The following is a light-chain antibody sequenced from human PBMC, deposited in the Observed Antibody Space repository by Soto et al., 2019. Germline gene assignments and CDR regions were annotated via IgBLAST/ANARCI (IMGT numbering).Light chain of an antibody. J-gene: IGKJ1*01. CDR2: DAS. V-gene: IGKV1-17*03. Sequence: DIQMTQSSSAMSPSVLDKLTITRRASQGISNHLVWFQQKPGQVPKRLIYDASTRATGIPARFSGSGSGTDFTLTISSLQSEDFAVYYCQQYNNWPQTFGQGTKVDI. CDR3: QQYNNWPQT. CDR1: QGISNH.